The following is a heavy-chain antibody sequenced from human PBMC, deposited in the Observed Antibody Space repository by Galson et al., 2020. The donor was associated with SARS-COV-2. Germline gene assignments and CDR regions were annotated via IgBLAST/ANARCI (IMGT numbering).Heavy chain of an antibody. CDR2: IKQDGSEK. Sequence: GSLRLSCAASGFTFSSYWMSWVRQAPGKGLEWVANIKQDGSEKYYVDSVKGRFTISRDNAKNSLYLQMNSLRAEDTAVYYCARDSSSWVGDWFDPWGQGTLVTVSS. CDR3: ARDSSSWVGDWFDP. V-gene: IGHV3-7*01. CDR1: GFTFSSYW. J-gene: IGHJ5*02. D-gene: IGHD6-13*01.